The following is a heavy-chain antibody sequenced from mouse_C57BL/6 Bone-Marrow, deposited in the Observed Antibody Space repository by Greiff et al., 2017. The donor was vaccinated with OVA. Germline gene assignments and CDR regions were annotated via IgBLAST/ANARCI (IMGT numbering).Heavy chain of an antibody. Sequence: EVMLVDSGGGLVQPGGSLKLSCAASGFTFSDFYMYWIRQTPEKRLEWVAYISNGGGSTYYPDTVKGRFTISIDNTKNTLYLHMSRLKSEDTAMYYCARRDAMDYWGQGTSVTVSS. V-gene: IGHV5-12*01. CDR1: GFTFSDFY. CDR2: ISNGGGST. CDR3: ARRDAMDY. J-gene: IGHJ4*01.